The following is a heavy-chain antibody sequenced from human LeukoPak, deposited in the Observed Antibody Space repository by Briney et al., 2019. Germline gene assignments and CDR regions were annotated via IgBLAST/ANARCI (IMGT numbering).Heavy chain of an antibody. CDR1: GFTFDDCA. Sequence: GRSLRLSCAASGFTFDDCAMHWVRQAPGKGLEWVSGISWDSGSIGYADSVKGRFTISRDNAKNSLYLQMNSLRAEDTALYYCAKDSSSWYYSDYWGQGTLVTVSS. CDR3: AKDSSSWYYSDY. V-gene: IGHV3-9*01. D-gene: IGHD6-13*01. CDR2: ISWDSGSI. J-gene: IGHJ4*02.